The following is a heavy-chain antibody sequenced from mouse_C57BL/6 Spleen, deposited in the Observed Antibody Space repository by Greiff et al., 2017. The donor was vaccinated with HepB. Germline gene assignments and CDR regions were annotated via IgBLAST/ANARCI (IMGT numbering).Heavy chain of an antibody. CDR3: VYYYGSSYGAY. J-gene: IGHJ3*01. V-gene: IGHV1-78*01. D-gene: IGHD1-1*01. CDR2: IYTRDGST. CDR1: GYTFTDHT. Sequence: VQLQQSDAELVKPGASVKISCKVSGYTFTDHTIHWMKQRPEQGLEWIGYIYTRDGSTKYNEKFKGKATLTADKSSSTAYMQLNSLTSDDSAVYFCVYYYGSSYGAYWGQGTLVTVSA.